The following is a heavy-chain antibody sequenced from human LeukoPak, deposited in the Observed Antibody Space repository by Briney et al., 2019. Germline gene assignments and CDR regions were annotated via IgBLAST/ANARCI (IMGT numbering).Heavy chain of an antibody. J-gene: IGHJ4*02. CDR1: GGSISSFY. Sequence: SSETLSLTCTVSGGSISSFYWNWIRQPPGKGLEWIGNIYYSGSTTYNPSLKSRVTISVDTSKTQFSLKLSSVTAADTAVYYCARETRYGAPRDWGQGTLVTVSS. CDR3: ARETRYGAPRD. V-gene: IGHV4-59*01. CDR2: IYYSGST. D-gene: IGHD5-18*01.